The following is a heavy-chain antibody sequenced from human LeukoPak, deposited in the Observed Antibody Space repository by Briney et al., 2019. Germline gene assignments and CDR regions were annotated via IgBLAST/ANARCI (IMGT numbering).Heavy chain of an antibody. J-gene: IGHJ5*02. Sequence: GGFLRLSCAASGFTFSSYAMSWVRQAPGKGLEWVSAISGSGGSTYYADSVKGRFTISRDNSKNTLYLQMNSLRAEDTAVYYCAKGAYCSGGSCYFSWFDPWGQGTLVTVSS. CDR2: ISGSGGST. CDR3: AKGAYCSGGSCYFSWFDP. V-gene: IGHV3-23*01. D-gene: IGHD2-15*01. CDR1: GFTFSSYA.